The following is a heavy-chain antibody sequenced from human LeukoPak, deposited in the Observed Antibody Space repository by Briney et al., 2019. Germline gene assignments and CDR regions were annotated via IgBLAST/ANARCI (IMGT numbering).Heavy chain of an antibody. CDR1: GGTFTSYA. Sequence: SVKVSCKASGGTFTSYAISWVRQAPGQGLEWMGRIIPILGIANYAQKFQGRVTITADKSTSTAYMELSSLRSEDTAVYYCAREGGQQRGYSGYDASFDPWGQGTLVTVSS. J-gene: IGHJ5*02. CDR3: AREGGQQRGYSGYDASFDP. D-gene: IGHD5-12*01. V-gene: IGHV1-69*04. CDR2: IIPILGIA.